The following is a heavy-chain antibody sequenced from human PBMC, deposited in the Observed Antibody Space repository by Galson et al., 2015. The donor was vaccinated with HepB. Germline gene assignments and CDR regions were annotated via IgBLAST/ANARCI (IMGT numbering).Heavy chain of an antibody. CDR2: ISYDGSNK. D-gene: IGHD6-13*01. V-gene: IGHV3-30*04. J-gene: IGHJ3*02. CDR1: GFTFSSYA. Sequence: SLRLSCAASGFTFSSYAMHWVRQAPGKGLEWVAVISYDGSNKYYADSVKGRFTISRDNSKNTLYLQMNSLRAEDTAVYYCTREGIPNDAFDIWGQGTMVTVSS. CDR3: TREGIPNDAFDI.